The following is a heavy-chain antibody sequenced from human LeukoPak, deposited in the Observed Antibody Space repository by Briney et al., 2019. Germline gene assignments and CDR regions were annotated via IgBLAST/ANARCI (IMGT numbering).Heavy chain of an antibody. CDR2: ISAYNGNT. D-gene: IGHD3-10*01. Sequence: ASVKVSCKASGYTFTGYGISWVRQAPGQGLEWMGWISAYNGNTNYAQKLQGRVTMTTDTSTSTAYMELRSLRSDDTAVYYCARAELELLWFGEKPNWFDPWGQGTLVTVSS. J-gene: IGHJ5*02. V-gene: IGHV1-18*01. CDR1: GYTFTGYG. CDR3: ARAELELLWFGEKPNWFDP.